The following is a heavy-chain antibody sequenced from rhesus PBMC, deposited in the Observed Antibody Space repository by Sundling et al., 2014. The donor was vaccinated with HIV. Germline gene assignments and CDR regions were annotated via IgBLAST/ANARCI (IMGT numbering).Heavy chain of an antibody. D-gene: IGHD6-31*01. CDR2: IYDNSAST. CDR1: GGSISSNY. Sequence: QVQLQESGPGLVKPSETLSLTCAVSGGSISSNYWSWIRQPPGKGLEWIGSIYDNSASTDYNPSLKSRVTISTDTSKNQFSLNLSSVTAADTAVYYCARGIAAAIDFDDWGQGVLVTVSS. CDR3: ARGIAAAIDFDD. V-gene: IGHV4-160*01. J-gene: IGHJ4*01.